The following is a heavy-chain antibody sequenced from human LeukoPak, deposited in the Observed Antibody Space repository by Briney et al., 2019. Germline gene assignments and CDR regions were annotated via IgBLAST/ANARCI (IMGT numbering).Heavy chain of an antibody. CDR1: GYSISSGYY. V-gene: IGHV4-38-2*02. J-gene: IGHJ6*02. CDR2: IYHSGST. D-gene: IGHD3-9*01. Sequence: SETLSLTCTVSGYSISSGYYWGWIRQPPGKGLEGIGSIYHSGSTYYNPSLKSRVTISVDTSKNQFSLKLSSVTAADTAVYYCARGGGYDILPGSKDGMDVWGQGTTVTVSS. CDR3: ARGGGYDILPGSKDGMDV.